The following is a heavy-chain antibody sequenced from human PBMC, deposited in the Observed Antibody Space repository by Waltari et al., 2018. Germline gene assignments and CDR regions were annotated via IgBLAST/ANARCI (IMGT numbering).Heavy chain of an antibody. CDR2: IYYSGST. CDR3: ARQGGARNVLRFLEWLLPGWFDY. Sequence: QLQLQESGPGLVKPSETLSLTCTVSGGSISSSSYYWGWLRQPPGKGLEWIGSIYYSGSTYYNPSLKSRVTISVDTSKNQFSLKLSSVTAADTAVYYCARQGGARNVLRFLEWLLPGWFDYWGQGTLVTVSS. J-gene: IGHJ4*02. D-gene: IGHD3-3*01. V-gene: IGHV4-39*01. CDR1: GGSISSSSYY.